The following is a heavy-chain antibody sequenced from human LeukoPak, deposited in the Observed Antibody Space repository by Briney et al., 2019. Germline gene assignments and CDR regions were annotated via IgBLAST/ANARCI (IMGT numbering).Heavy chain of an antibody. Sequence: GGSLRLSCAPSGFTFSSYEMNWVRQAPGKGLEWVSYISSSGSTIYYADSVKGRFTISRNNAKNSLYLQMDSLRADDTAVYYCASVSRIAATGTDCWGQGTLVTVSS. CDR1: GFTFSSYE. CDR2: ISSSGSTI. J-gene: IGHJ4*02. D-gene: IGHD6-13*01. CDR3: ASVSRIAATGTDC. V-gene: IGHV3-48*03.